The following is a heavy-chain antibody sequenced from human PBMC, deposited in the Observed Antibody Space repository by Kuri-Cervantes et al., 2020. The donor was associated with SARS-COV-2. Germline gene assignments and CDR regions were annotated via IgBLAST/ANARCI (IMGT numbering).Heavy chain of an antibody. CDR3: ARDYYDSSGYYPLSDAFDI. J-gene: IGHJ3*02. V-gene: IGHV1-69*05. D-gene: IGHD3-22*01. CDR1: GGTFSSYA. CDR2: IIPIFGTA. Sequence: SVKVSCKASGGTFSSYAISWVRQAPGQGLEWMGGIIPIFGTANYAQKFQGRVTITTDESTSTAYMELSRLRSDDTAVYYCARDYYDSSGYYPLSDAFDIWGQGTMVTVSS.